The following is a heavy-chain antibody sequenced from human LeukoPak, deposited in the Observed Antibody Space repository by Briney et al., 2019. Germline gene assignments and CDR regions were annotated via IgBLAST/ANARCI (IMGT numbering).Heavy chain of an antibody. V-gene: IGHV1-8*01. D-gene: IGHD3-10*01. Sequence: ASVKVSCKASGYTFTSYDISWVRQATGQGLEWMGWMNPNSGNTGYAQKFQGRVTMTRNTSISTAYMELSSLRSEDTAVYYCARGLTMFRGVIWGYWGQGTLVTVSS. CDR1: GYTFTSYD. J-gene: IGHJ4*02. CDR2: MNPNSGNT. CDR3: ARGLTMFRGVIWGY.